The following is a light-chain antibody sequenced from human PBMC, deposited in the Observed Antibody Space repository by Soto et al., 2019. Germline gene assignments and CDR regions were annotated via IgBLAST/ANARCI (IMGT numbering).Light chain of an antibody. CDR2: GAS. CDR1: QSVNNY. Sequence: EIVLTQSPATLSLSPGERATLSCRASQSVNNYLAWYQQKPGQAPRLLIYGASTRATGTPARFSGSGTGTDFTLTISSLEPEASAVYYCQQRSDWPPLTFGGGTNVEI. V-gene: IGKV3-11*01. CDR3: QQRSDWPPLT. J-gene: IGKJ4*01.